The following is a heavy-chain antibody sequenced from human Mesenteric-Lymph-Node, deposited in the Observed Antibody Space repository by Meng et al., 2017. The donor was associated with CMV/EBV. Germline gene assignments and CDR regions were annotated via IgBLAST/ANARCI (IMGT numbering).Heavy chain of an antibody. CDR2: ILYDGSDK. CDR1: GFTFSSYV. J-gene: IGHJ6*02. CDR3: ARVGSTWTLDHYYGMDV. V-gene: IGHV3-30*04. Sequence: GSPRLSCAASGFTFSSYVMHWVRQAPGKGLEWVALILYDGSDKYYADSVKGRFSISRDNSDNTLYLQMSGLRVEDTAVYYCARVGSTWTLDHYYGMDVWGHGTAVTVSS. D-gene: IGHD3/OR15-3a*01.